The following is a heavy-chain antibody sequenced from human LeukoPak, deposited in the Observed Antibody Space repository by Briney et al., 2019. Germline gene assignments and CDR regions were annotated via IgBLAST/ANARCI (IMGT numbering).Heavy chain of an antibody. CDR1: GGTFSSYA. CDR2: IIPILGIA. J-gene: IGHJ5*02. D-gene: IGHD6-19*01. V-gene: IGHV1-69*04. Sequence: SVKVSCKASGGTFSSYAISWVRQAPGQGLEWMGRIIPILGIANYAQKFQGRVTITADKSTSTAYMELSSLRSEDTAVYYCATTVGRDIAVAGEGWFDPWGQGTLVTVSS. CDR3: ATTVGRDIAVAGEGWFDP.